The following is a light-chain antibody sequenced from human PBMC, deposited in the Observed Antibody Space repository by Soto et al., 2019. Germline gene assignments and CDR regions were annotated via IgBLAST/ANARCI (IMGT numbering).Light chain of an antibody. Sequence: QSALAQPRSESGSPGQSVTISCTGTSSDVGGYNCVSWYQQHPGKAPQLIIYDVTQRPSGVPDRFSGSKSGNTASLSISGLQAEDEADYYCCSHSASYTFVFGTGTKVTVL. CDR2: DVT. J-gene: IGLJ1*01. V-gene: IGLV2-11*01. CDR1: SSDVGGYNC. CDR3: CSHSASYTFV.